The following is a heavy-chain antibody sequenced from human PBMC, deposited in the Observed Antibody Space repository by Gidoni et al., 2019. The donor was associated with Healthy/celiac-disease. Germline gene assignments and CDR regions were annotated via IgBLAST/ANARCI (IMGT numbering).Heavy chain of an antibody. Sequence: QVQLVQSGGEVKKPGASVKVSCQVSGYTLTELSMHWVRQAPGKGLEWMGGFDPEDGETIYAQKFQGRVTMTEDTSTDTAYMELSSLRSEDTAVYYCATQGYQWEPHDAFDIWGQGTMVTVSS. J-gene: IGHJ3*02. V-gene: IGHV1-24*01. CDR3: ATQGYQWEPHDAFDI. D-gene: IGHD1-26*01. CDR2: FDPEDGET. CDR1: GYTLTELS.